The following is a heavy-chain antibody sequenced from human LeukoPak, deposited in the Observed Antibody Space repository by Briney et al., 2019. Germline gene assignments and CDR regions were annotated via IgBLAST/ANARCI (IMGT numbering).Heavy chain of an antibody. CDR2: IYHSGST. D-gene: IGHD6-13*01. CDR1: GGSISNSRDY. CDR3: ARGGSSSWFDP. Sequence: PSETLSLTCTVSGGSISNSRDYWAWIRQPPGKGLEWIANIYHSGSTNYNPSLKSRVTISVDTSKNQFSLKLSSVTAADTAVYYCARGGSSSWFDPWGQGTLVTVSS. V-gene: IGHV4-39*07. J-gene: IGHJ5*02.